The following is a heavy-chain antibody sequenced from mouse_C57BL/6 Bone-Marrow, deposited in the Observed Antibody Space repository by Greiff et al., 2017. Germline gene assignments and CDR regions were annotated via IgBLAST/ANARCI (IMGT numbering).Heavy chain of an antibody. V-gene: IGHV5-9-1*02. D-gene: IGHD1-1*01. CDR3: TRITTVVYYYAMDY. J-gene: IGHJ4*01. CDR2: ISSGGDYI. CDR1: GFTFSSYA. Sequence: EVMLVESGEGLVKPGGSLKLSCAASGFTFSSYAMSWVRQTPEKRLEWVAYISSGGDYIYYADTVKGRFTISRDNARNTLYLQMSSLKSEDTAMYYCTRITTVVYYYAMDYWGQGTSVTVSS.